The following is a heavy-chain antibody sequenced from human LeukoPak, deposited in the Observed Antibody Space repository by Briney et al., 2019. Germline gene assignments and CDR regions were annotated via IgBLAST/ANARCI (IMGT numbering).Heavy chain of an antibody. CDR1: GGPFSGYY. CDR3: ARLTPRTVTTEAYYNYGMDV. V-gene: IGHV4-34*01. Sequence: SETLSLTCAVYGGPFSGYYWSWIRQPPGKGLEWIGEINHSGSTNYNPSLKSRVTISVDTSKNQFSLKLSSVTAADTAVYYCARLTPRTVTTEAYYNYGMDVWGQGTTVTVSS. D-gene: IGHD4-17*01. CDR2: INHSGST. J-gene: IGHJ6*02.